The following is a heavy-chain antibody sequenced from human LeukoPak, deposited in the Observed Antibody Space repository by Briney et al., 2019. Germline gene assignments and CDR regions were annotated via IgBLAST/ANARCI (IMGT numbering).Heavy chain of an antibody. J-gene: IGHJ4*02. Sequence: GASVKVSCKASGYTFTGYYMHWVRQAPGQGLEWMGRINPNSGGTNYAQKFQGRVTMTRDTSISTAYMELSRLRPDDTAVYYCARDYSSGWYVLGNWGQGTLVTVSS. CDR3: ARDYSSGWYVLGN. CDR1: GYTFTGYY. D-gene: IGHD6-19*01. V-gene: IGHV1-2*06. CDR2: INPNSGGT.